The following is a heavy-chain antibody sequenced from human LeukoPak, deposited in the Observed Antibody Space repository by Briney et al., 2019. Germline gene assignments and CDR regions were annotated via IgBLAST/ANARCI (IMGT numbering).Heavy chain of an antibody. CDR1: GGSISSYY. CDR3: ARVLIDYDYVWGSYRFNWFDP. D-gene: IGHD3-16*02. J-gene: IGHJ5*02. Sequence: PSETLSLTCTVSGGSISSYYWSWIRQPPGKGLEWIGYIYYSGSTNYNPSLKSRVTMSVDTSKNQFSLKLSSVTAADTAVYYCARVLIDYDYVWGSYRFNWFDPWGQGTLVTVSS. V-gene: IGHV4-59*01. CDR2: IYYSGST.